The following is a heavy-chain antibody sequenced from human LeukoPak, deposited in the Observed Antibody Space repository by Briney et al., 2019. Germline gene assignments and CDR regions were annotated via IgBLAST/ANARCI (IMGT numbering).Heavy chain of an antibody. Sequence: KSSETLSLTCAVYGGSFSGYYWSWIRQPPGKGLEWIGEINHSGSTNYNPSLKSRVTISVDTSKNQFSLKLSSVTAADTAVYYCARGRYCGGDCWGQGTLVTVSS. CDR3: ARGRYCGGDC. CDR1: GGSFSGYY. CDR2: INHSGST. J-gene: IGHJ4*02. V-gene: IGHV4-34*01. D-gene: IGHD2-21*01.